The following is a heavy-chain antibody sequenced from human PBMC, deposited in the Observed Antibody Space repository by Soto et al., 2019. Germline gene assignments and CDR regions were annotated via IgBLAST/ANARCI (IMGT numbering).Heavy chain of an antibody. D-gene: IGHD3-16*01. CDR3: ARAGGGFDY. CDR1: GFNFRSYW. J-gene: IGHJ4*01. Sequence: EVQLVESGGGLVQPGGSRRLSCAASGFNFRSYWMHWVRQAPGKVLEWVSHINSGGTDTSYADSVKGRFTISKDSAKGTLYLQMNSLRVEDTAVYYCARAGGGFDYWGRGPLVTVSS. CDR2: INSGGTDT. V-gene: IGHV3-74*01.